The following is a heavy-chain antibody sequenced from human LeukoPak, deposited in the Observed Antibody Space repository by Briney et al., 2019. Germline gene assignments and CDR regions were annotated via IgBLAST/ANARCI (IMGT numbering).Heavy chain of an antibody. CDR1: GGSISSYH. CDR2: IYYSGST. Sequence: SETLSLTCTVSGGSISSYHWSWIRQPPRNGLEWIGYIYYSGSTNYNPPLKSRVTISVDTSKNQFSLKLSSVTAAGTAVYYCARHHGYCSSTSCYVYYFDYWGQGTLVTVSS. CDR3: ARHHGYCSSTSCYVYYFDY. J-gene: IGHJ4*02. D-gene: IGHD2-2*01. V-gene: IGHV4-59*08.